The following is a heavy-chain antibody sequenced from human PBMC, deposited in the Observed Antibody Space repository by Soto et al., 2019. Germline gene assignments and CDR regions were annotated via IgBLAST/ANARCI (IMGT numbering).Heavy chain of an antibody. CDR2: IYYSGRT. CDR3: ARGDTMVRGFIITDWFDP. D-gene: IGHD3-10*01. Sequence: PSETLSLTCTVSGGSITSGSYFWGWIRQPPGKGLAWIGSIYYSGRTFYNPSLKSRATMSVDTSKNQFSLKLSSVTAADTAVYYCARGDTMVRGFIITDWFDPWGQGTLVTVSS. CDR1: GGSITSGSYF. J-gene: IGHJ5*02. V-gene: IGHV4-39*01.